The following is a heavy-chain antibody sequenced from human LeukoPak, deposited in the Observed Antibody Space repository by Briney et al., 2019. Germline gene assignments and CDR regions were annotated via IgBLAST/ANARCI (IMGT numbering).Heavy chain of an antibody. J-gene: IGHJ4*02. Sequence: GGSLRLSCAASGFTFNRYWMHWVRQVQGKGLEWVSRISTDGSTTTYADSVKGRFTISRDNAKDALYLQMNSLRAEDTAVYYCASPRLDYVWGTYLDYWGQGSLVTVSS. CDR2: ISTDGSTT. D-gene: IGHD3-16*02. CDR3: ASPRLDYVWGTYLDY. CDR1: GFTFNRYW. V-gene: IGHV3-74*01.